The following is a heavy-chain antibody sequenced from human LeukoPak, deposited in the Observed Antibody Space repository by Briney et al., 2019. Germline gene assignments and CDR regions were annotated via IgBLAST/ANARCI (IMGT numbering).Heavy chain of an antibody. CDR2: MNPNSGNT. V-gene: IGHV1-8*02. D-gene: IGHD6-19*01. J-gene: IGHJ6*02. CDR1: GGTFSSYA. CDR3: ASWQWLVDYYGMDV. Sequence: ASVKVSCKASGGTFSSYAINWVRQATGQGLEWMGWMNPNSGNTGYAQKFQGRVTMTRNTSISTAYMELSSLRSEDTAVYYCASWQWLVDYYGMDVWGQGTTVTVSS.